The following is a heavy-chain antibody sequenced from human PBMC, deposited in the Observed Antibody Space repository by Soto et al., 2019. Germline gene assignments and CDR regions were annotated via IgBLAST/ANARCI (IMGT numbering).Heavy chain of an antibody. CDR1: GFTFSSYA. D-gene: IGHD5-12*01. V-gene: IGHV3-30-3*01. J-gene: IGHJ3*02. CDR3: ARGSKWLRFRSDAFDI. Sequence: QVQLVESGGGVVQPGRSLRLSCAASGFTFSSYAMHWVRQAPGKWLEWVAVISYDGSNKYYADSVKGRFTISRDNSKNTLYLQMNSLRAEDTAVYYCARGSKWLRFRSDAFDIWGQGTMVTVSS. CDR2: ISYDGSNK.